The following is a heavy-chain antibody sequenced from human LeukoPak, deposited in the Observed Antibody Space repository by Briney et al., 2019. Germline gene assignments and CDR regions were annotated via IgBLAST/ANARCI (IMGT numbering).Heavy chain of an antibody. Sequence: GGSLRLSCAASGFTFSAFWMHWVRHAPGKGLVWVSRINSDGSSTTYADSVKGRFTVSRDNAKNTLYLQMDSLRAEDSAVYYCARGLVHDTSGYYSDYWGQGILVTVSS. J-gene: IGHJ4*02. V-gene: IGHV3-74*01. CDR3: ARGLVHDTSGYYSDY. CDR1: GFTFSAFW. D-gene: IGHD3-22*01. CDR2: INSDGSST.